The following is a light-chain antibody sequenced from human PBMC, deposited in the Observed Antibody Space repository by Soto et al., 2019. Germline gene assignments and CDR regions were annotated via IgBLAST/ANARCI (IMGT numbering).Light chain of an antibody. J-gene: IGKJ2*01. CDR1: QSVGGN. CDR2: GAS. CDR3: QQYNLWPPVYT. V-gene: IGKV3-15*01. Sequence: VMTQSPATLSVSPGERATLTCRASQSVGGNLAWYQQRPGQPPRLLIYGASTRATGTPARFSGSGSGTEFTLTIASLQSEDFALYFCQQYNLWPPVYTFGQGTKLEIK.